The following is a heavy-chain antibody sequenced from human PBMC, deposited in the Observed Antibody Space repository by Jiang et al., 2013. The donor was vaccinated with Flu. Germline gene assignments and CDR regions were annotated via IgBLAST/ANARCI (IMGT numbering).Heavy chain of an antibody. CDR2: INAGNGNT. Sequence: CGAEVKKPGASVKVSCKAFGYTFTNYPMHWVRQAPGQRLEWMGWINAGNGNTKYSQKFQGRVTIIRDTSASKAYMELSSLRSEDTAVYYCARDSRCGGGSCAGARFAFDIWGQGQWSPSPQ. D-gene: IGHD2-15*01. CDR3: ARDSRCGGGSCAGARFAFDI. V-gene: IGHV1-3*01. CDR1: GYTFTNYP. J-gene: IGHJ3*02.